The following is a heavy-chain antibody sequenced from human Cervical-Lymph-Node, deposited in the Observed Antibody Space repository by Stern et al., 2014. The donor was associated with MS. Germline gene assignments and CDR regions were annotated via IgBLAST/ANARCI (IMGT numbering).Heavy chain of an antibody. V-gene: IGHV4-30-2*01. CDR3: ARSSTVTPNAFDI. CDR1: GGSISSGGYS. Sequence: VQLVESGSGLVKPSQTLSLTCAVSGGSISSGGYSWSWIRQPPGKGLEWIGYVYHSGSTSYNPSLKSRVTISVDRSKTQFSLKLSSVTAADTAVYYCARSSTVTPNAFDIWGQGTMVTVSS. D-gene: IGHD4-17*01. J-gene: IGHJ3*02. CDR2: VYHSGST.